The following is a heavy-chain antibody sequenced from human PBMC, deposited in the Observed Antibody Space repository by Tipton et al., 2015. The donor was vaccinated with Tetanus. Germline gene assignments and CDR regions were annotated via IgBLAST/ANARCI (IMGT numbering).Heavy chain of an antibody. Sequence: LRLSCTVSGGSLRSYYWSWFRQPPGKGLEWIGYIYYSGGPYYNPSLKGRVTISVDTSKNQFSLKVTSMTAADTAVYFCARGPYSNFGNFDXXGQGXLVTVSS. J-gene: IGHJ4*02. CDR3: ARGPYSNFGNFDX. CDR1: GGSLRSYY. CDR2: IYYSGGP. D-gene: IGHD6-13*01. V-gene: IGHV4-59*01.